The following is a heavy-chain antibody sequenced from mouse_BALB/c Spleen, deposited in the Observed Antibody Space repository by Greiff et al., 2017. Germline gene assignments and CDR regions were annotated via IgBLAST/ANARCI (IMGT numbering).Heavy chain of an antibody. CDR1: GFSLSTSGMG. Sequence: QVQLKECGPGILQPSQTLSLTCSFSGFSLSTSGMGVSWIRQPSGKGLEWLAHIYWDDDKRYNPSLKSRLTISKDTSRNQVFLKITSVDTADTATYYCARSYPYFDVWGAGTTVTVSS. V-gene: IGHV8-12*01. J-gene: IGHJ1*01. CDR2: IYWDDDK. CDR3: ARSYPYFDV.